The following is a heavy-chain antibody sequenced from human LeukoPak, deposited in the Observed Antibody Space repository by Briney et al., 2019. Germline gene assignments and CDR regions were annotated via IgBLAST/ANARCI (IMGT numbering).Heavy chain of an antibody. CDR1: GGPITTDY. Sequence: PSETLSLTCIVSGGPITTDYGSWVRQPPGKGLEWIGYIYHSGSTNYNPSLKSRVTMSVDTSKNQFSLKLSSVTAADTAAYYCAGSSIINYYFDFWGRGTLVTVSS. D-gene: IGHD5-24*01. CDR3: AGSSIINYYFDF. V-gene: IGHV4-59*01. CDR2: IYHSGST. J-gene: IGHJ2*01.